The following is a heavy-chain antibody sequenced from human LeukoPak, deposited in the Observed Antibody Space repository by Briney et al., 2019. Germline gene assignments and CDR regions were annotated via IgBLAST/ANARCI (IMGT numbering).Heavy chain of an antibody. V-gene: IGHV4-39*01. Sequence: PSETLSLTCTVAGGSISSSSDYWGWIRQPPGKGLEGIGSIYYRGDTYYNPSLESRVTISVETSTNQFSLKLRSVTAADTAVYYCARCHLRGYFANWGQGTLVTVSS. CDR3: ARCHLRGYFAN. D-gene: IGHD3-9*01. CDR1: GGSISSSSDY. CDR2: IYYRGDT. J-gene: IGHJ1*01.